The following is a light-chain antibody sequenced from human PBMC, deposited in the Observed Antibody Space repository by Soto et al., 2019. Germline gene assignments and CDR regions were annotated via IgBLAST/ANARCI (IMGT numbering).Light chain of an antibody. V-gene: IGLV1-40*01. Sequence: QPVLTQPPSVSEAPGQRVTISCTGSSSNIGAGYEAHWYQQVPGTAPKLLIYENNNRPSGVPDRFSGSKSGTSASLAITGLQAEDVAEYYCQSYDSSLSGSLFGTGTKVTVL. J-gene: IGLJ1*01. CDR3: QSYDSSLSGSL. CDR1: SSNIGAGYE. CDR2: ENN.